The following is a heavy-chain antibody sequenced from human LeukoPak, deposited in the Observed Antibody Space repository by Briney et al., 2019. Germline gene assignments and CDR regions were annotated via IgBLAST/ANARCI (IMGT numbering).Heavy chain of an antibody. CDR2: IYYSGST. Sequence: SETLSLTCTVSGGSISSHYWSWIRQPPGKGLEWIGYIYYSGSTNYNPSLKSRVTISVDTSKNQFSLKLSSVTAADTAVYYCARDRVLWSGELFGFDIWGQGTMVTVSS. CDR1: GGSISSHY. CDR3: ARDRVLWSGELFGFDI. D-gene: IGHD3-10*01. J-gene: IGHJ3*02. V-gene: IGHV4-59*11.